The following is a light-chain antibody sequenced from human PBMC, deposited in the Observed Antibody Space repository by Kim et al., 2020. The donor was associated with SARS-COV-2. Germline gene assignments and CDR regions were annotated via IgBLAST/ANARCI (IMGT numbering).Light chain of an antibody. J-gene: IGKJ2*01. CDR1: QIITNF. V-gene: IGKV1-39*01. CDR3: QQSYSTPYT. CDR2: TAS. Sequence: SASVIDRVTIACRASQIITNFLNWYQQKPGRAPNLLINTASTLQSGVPSRFSGSGSGTDFTLTISSLQPEDFATYYCQQSYSTPYTFGQGTKLDI.